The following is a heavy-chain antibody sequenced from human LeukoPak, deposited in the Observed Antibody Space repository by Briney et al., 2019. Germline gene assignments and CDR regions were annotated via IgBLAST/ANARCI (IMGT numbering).Heavy chain of an antibody. Sequence: SVKVSCKASGGTFISYAISWVRQAPGQGLEWMGGIIPIFGTANYAQKFQDRVTMTRDTFISTAYMELNNVRSEDTAVYYCVRGPPNWGFDYWGQGTLVTVSS. V-gene: IGHV1-69*05. CDR1: GGTFISYA. D-gene: IGHD7-27*01. CDR3: VRGPPNWGFDY. J-gene: IGHJ4*02. CDR2: IIPIFGTA.